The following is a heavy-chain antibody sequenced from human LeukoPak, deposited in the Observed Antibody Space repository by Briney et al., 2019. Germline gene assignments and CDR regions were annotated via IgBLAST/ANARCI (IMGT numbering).Heavy chain of an antibody. CDR3: ARDLDYSSKPVWGGY. D-gene: IGHD6-13*01. Sequence: ASVKVSCKASGGTFSSYGISWVRQAPGQGLEWMGWISAYNGNTNYAQKLQGRVTMTTDTSTSTAYMELRSLRSDDTAVYYCARDLDYSSKPVWGGYWGQGTLVTVSS. V-gene: IGHV1-18*01. CDR1: GGTFSSYG. J-gene: IGHJ4*02. CDR2: ISAYNGNT.